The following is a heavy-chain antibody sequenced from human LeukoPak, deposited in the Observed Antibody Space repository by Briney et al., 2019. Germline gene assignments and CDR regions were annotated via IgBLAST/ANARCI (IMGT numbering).Heavy chain of an antibody. D-gene: IGHD2-2*02. J-gene: IGHJ4*02. CDR2: ISYDGSNK. CDR1: GFSFSSYA. Sequence: PGGSLRLSCAASGFSFSSYAMHWVRQAPGKGLEWVAVISYDGSNKYYADSVKGRFTISRDNSKNTLYLQMNSLRAEDTAVYYCARAAIHFDYWGQGTLVTVSS. CDR3: ARAAIHFDY. V-gene: IGHV3-30-3*01.